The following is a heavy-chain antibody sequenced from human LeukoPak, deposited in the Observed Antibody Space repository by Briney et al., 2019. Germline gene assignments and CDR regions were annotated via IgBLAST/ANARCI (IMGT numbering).Heavy chain of an antibody. CDR1: GFTFSSYE. Sequence: GGSLRLSCAASGFTFSSYEMNWVRQAPGKGLEWASYISSSGSTIYYADSVKGRFTISRDNAKNSLYLQMNSLRAEDTAVYYCARDVSRYYDSSGYYLHWGQGTLVIVSS. CDR3: ARDVSRYYDSSGYYLH. J-gene: IGHJ4*02. D-gene: IGHD3-22*01. CDR2: ISSSGSTI. V-gene: IGHV3-48*03.